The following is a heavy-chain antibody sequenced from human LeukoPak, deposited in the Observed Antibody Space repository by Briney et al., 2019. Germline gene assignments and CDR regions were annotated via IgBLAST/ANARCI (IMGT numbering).Heavy chain of an antibody. D-gene: IGHD4-23*01. Sequence: AASVKVSCKASGYTFTSYDINWVRQATGQGLEWMGWMNPNSGNTSYAQKFQGRVTMTRDMSTSTDYMELSSLRSEDTAAYYCARDNSVEDTAWWFDPWGQGTLVTVSS. V-gene: IGHV1-8*01. CDR2: MNPNSGNT. J-gene: IGHJ5*02. CDR3: ARDNSVEDTAWWFDP. CDR1: GYTFTSYD.